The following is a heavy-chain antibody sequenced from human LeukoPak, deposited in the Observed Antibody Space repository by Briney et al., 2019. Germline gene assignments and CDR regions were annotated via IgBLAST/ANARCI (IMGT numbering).Heavy chain of an antibody. CDR1: GGSISSSSYY. CDR2: IYYSGST. CDR3: ARVIVEQWLAQNWFDP. D-gene: IGHD6-19*01. V-gene: IGHV4-39*07. Sequence: SETLYLTCTVSGGSISSSSYYWGWIRQPPGKGLEWIGSIYYSGSTYYNPSLKSRVTISVDTSKNQFSLKLSSVTAADTAVYYCARVIVEQWLAQNWFDPWGQGTLVTVSS. J-gene: IGHJ5*02.